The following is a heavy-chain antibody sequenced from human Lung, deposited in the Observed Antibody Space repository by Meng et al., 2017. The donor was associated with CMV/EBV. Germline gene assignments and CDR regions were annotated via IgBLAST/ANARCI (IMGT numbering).Heavy chain of an antibody. Sequence: SXTXSLXCTVSGGSISSDTDYWTWIRQYPGKGLEWIGCIYFSGSTAYNPSLKSRLTISVDTSKNQFSLRLNSVTAADTAVYFCAREWSGYFHYWGQGTLVTVSS. CDR2: IYFSGST. V-gene: IGHV4-31*03. J-gene: IGHJ4*02. D-gene: IGHD2-15*01. CDR3: AREWSGYFHY. CDR1: GGSISSDTDY.